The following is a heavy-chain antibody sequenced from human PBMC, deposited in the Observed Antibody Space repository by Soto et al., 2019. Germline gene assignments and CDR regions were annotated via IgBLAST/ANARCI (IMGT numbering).Heavy chain of an antibody. CDR2: INDSGGST. J-gene: IGHJ4*02. CDR3: AKGNIGSCYSSPTY. V-gene: IGHV3-23*01. CDR1: GFTFSNYG. D-gene: IGHD2-15*01. Sequence: GGSLRLSCAASGFTFSNYGMHWVRQAPGKGLEWVSVINDSGGSTFYTDSVKGRFSISRDNSRNTLYLQMNSLTADDTALYFCAKGNIGSCYSSPTYWGQGTLVTVSS.